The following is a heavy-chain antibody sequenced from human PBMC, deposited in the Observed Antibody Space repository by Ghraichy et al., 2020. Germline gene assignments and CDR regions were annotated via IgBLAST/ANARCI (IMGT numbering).Heavy chain of an antibody. CDR1: GYTFTGHY. CDR3: TRGSNDHGPPHYFDMDV. CDR2: INPNSGAT. D-gene: IGHD3-22*01. Sequence: ASVKVSCKASGYTFTGHYMHWVRQAPGQGLEWMGWINPNSGATNYAQKLQGRVTMTRDTSISTAYMELNRLRSDDAAVYYCTRGSNDHGPPHYFDMDVWVHGTTVTVTS. V-gene: IGHV1-2*02. J-gene: IGHJ6*02.